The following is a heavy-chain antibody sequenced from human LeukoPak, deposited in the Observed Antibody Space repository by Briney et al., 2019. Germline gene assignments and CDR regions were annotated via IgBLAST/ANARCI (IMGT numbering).Heavy chain of an antibody. CDR1: GFTFSSYG. CDR3: ARDWRVAAAGKVSFDY. Sequence: GGSLRLSCAASGFTFSSYGMHWVRQAPGKGLEWVANIKQDGSEKYYVDSVKGRFTISRDNAKNSLYLQMNSLRAEDTAVYYCARDWRVAAAGKVSFDYWGQGTLVTVSS. J-gene: IGHJ4*02. V-gene: IGHV3-7*01. CDR2: IKQDGSEK. D-gene: IGHD6-13*01.